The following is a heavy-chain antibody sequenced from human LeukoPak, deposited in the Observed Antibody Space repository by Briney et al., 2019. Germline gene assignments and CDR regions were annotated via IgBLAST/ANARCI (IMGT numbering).Heavy chain of an antibody. CDR2: ISDAGNYM. D-gene: IGHD1-26*01. Sequence: PGGSLRLSCAASGFTFRSYHMNWVRQAPGKGLEWVSSISDAGNYMYYADSVKGRFTISRDNAKNTLYLQMNSLRAEDTAVYYCARDGSGGSYAYWGQGTLVTVSS. V-gene: IGHV3-21*01. CDR1: GFTFRSYH. J-gene: IGHJ4*02. CDR3: ARDGSGGSYAY.